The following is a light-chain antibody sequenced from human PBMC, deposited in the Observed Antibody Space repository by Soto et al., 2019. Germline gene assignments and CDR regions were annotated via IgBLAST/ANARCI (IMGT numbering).Light chain of an antibody. CDR1: QSVRSNF. CDR2: GAF. Sequence: EIVLTQSPGTLPLSPGERVTLSCRSSQSVRSNFLAWYQQRPGQAPRLLIYGAFSRATVIPARFSGSGSGTDFTLIISGLEPEDCAVYYCQQYGSAFQTFGQGTKVEIK. V-gene: IGKV3-20*01. CDR3: QQYGSAFQT. J-gene: IGKJ1*01.